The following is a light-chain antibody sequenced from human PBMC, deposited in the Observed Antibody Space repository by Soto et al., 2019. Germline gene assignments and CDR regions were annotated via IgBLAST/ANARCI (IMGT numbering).Light chain of an antibody. Sequence: ELVMTESQATLSVSPGERVTLSCRASESVHNNLAWYQQKPGQGPSLLIYYASTRATGVPDRFTRSGSGTEFTLTISSLPSADSGAYHCEHYNSWPLTFGPRTKVEIK. V-gene: IGKV3-15*01. J-gene: IGKJ3*01. CDR1: ESVHNN. CDR3: EHYNSWPLT. CDR2: YAS.